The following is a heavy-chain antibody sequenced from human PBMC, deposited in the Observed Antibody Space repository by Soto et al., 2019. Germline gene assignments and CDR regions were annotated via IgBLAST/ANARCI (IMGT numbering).Heavy chain of an antibody. CDR2: ISSSSSYT. V-gene: IGHV3-11*06. Sequence: QVQLVESGGGLVKPGGSLRLSCAASGFTFSDYYMSWIRQAPGKGLEWVSYISSSSSYTNYADSVKGRFTISRDNAKNSLYLQMNSLRAEDTAVYYCARSEGYCSGGSCYHYYYGMDVWGQGTTVTVSS. CDR3: ARSEGYCSGGSCYHYYYGMDV. J-gene: IGHJ6*02. CDR1: GFTFSDYY. D-gene: IGHD2-15*01.